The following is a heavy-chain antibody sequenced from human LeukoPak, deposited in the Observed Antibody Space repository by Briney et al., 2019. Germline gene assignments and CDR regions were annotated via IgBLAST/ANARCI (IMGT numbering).Heavy chain of an antibody. CDR3: GGYSGYDPTVGYYYYGMDV. CDR2: IIPIFGTA. CDR1: GGTFSSYA. V-gene: IGHV1-69*13. D-gene: IGHD5-12*01. Sequence: GASVKVSCKASGGTFSSYAISWVRQAPGQGLEWMGGIIPIFGTANYAQKFQGRVTITADESTSTAYMELSSLRSEDTAVYYCGGYSGYDPTVGYYYYGMDVWGQGTTVTVSS. J-gene: IGHJ6*02.